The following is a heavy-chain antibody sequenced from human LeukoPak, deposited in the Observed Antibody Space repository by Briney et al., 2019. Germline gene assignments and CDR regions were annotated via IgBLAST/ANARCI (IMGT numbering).Heavy chain of an antibody. CDR1: GFTFSDYY. CDR2: ISSSSTYT. V-gene: IGHV3-11*03. Sequence: PGGSLRLSCVASGFTFSDYYMTWIRQAPGRGLEWVSYISSSSTYTNDADSVRGRFTVSRDNAKNSLYLQMDSLRPEDTAVYYCARWNLRSLGQPNWFDPWGRGTLVTVSS. D-gene: IGHD5-12*01. CDR3: ARWNLRSLGQPNWFDP. J-gene: IGHJ5*02.